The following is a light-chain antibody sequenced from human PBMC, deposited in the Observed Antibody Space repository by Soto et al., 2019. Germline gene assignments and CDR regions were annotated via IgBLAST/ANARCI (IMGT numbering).Light chain of an antibody. CDR2: RAS. J-gene: IGKJ2*01. CDR1: QDVNTN. Sequence: VMTQSPATLSVSPGERVTLSCRASQDVNTNLAWYQQKPGQAPRLLIFRASTRATDIPARFSGSGSGTEFTLTISGLQSEDFAVYYCQQYKDWPPNTFGQGTKVEIK. V-gene: IGKV3-15*01. CDR3: QQYKDWPPNT.